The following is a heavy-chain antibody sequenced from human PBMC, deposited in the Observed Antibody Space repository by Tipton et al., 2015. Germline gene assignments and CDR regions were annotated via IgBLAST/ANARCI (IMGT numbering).Heavy chain of an antibody. CDR2: IPWSRGDI. D-gene: IGHD3-10*01. CDR1: GFNFDEYA. V-gene: IGHV3-9*01. CDR3: ARFRYYGSGTERGYFHGLDV. Sequence: RSLRLSCVGSGFNFDEYAMHWVRQAPGKGLEWVSGIPWSRGDIVYADSVKGRFTISRDNSKNSLYLQMNSLRPADTALYYCARFRYYGSGTERGYFHGLDVWGQGTTVTVSS. J-gene: IGHJ6*02.